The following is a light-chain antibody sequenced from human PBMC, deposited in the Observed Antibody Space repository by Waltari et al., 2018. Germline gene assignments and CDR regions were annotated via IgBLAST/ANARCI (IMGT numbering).Light chain of an antibody. Sequence: EIVLTQSPGTLSLSPGERATLSCRASQSVSSTFLAWYQQKPGQAPRLLIYGASSRAIGIPDRFSGSGSGTDFTLTISRLEPGDFAVYYCHQYGSSPRTFGQGTKVEIK. CDR3: HQYGSSPRT. J-gene: IGKJ1*01. CDR2: GAS. V-gene: IGKV3-20*01. CDR1: QSVSSTF.